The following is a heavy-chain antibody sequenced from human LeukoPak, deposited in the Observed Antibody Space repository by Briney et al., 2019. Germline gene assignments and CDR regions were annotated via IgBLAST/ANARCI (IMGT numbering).Heavy chain of an antibody. J-gene: IGHJ4*02. V-gene: IGHV5-10-1*01. D-gene: IGHD2-15*01. CDR2: IDPSDSYT. CDR3: ASLLKYCSGGSCLDPNFDY. Sequence: GESLKTSCKGSGYSFTSYWISWVRQMPGKGLEWMGRIDPSDSYTNYSPSFQGHVTISADKSISTAYLQWSSLKASDTAMYYCASLLKYCSGGSCLDPNFDYWGQGTLVTVSS. CDR1: GYSFTSYW.